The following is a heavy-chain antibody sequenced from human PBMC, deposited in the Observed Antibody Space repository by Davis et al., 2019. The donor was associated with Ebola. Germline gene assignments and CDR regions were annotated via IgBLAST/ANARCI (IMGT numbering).Heavy chain of an antibody. D-gene: IGHD6-13*01. Sequence: ASVKVSCKASGYTFTSYAMHWVRQAPGQRLEWMGWINAGNGNTKYSQKFQGRVTITRDTSASTAYMELSSLRSEDTAVYYCARALAGIYYYGMDVWGKGTTVTVSS. J-gene: IGHJ6*04. V-gene: IGHV1-3*01. CDR1: GYTFTSYA. CDR3: ARALAGIYYYGMDV. CDR2: INAGNGNT.